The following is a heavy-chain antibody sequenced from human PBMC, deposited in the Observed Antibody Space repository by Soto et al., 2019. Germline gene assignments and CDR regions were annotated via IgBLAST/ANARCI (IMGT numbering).Heavy chain of an antibody. V-gene: IGHV3-73*01. CDR3: TGRGGDSLQDI. D-gene: IGHD4-17*01. J-gene: IGHJ4*02. CDR2: IRVKTKTYAT. Sequence: EVQLVESGGGLVQPGGSLRLSCATSGFILSDCAMNWVRQAPGKGLAWVGRIRVKTKTYATSYATSVQGRFFLSRDNSKNTAYLQMNSLRDDDTGVYYCTGRGGDSLQDIWSPGTLVSVSS. CDR1: GFILSDCA.